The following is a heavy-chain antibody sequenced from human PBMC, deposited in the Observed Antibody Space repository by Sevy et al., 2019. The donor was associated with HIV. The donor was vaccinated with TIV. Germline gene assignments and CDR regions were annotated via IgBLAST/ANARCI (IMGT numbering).Heavy chain of an antibody. D-gene: IGHD6-13*01. V-gene: IGHV3-30*18. J-gene: IGHJ6*02. CDR1: GFTFSSYG. CDR2: ISYDGSNK. Sequence: GGSLRLSCAASGFTFSSYGMHWVRQAPGKGLEWVAVISYDGSNKYYADSVKGRFTISRDNSKNTLYLQMNSLRAEDTAVYYCAKDKVSSSSWYGMDVWRQGTTVTVSS. CDR3: AKDKVSSSSWYGMDV.